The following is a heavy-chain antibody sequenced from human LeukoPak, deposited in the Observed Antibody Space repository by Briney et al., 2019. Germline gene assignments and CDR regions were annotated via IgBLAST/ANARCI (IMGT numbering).Heavy chain of an antibody. Sequence: GGSLRLSCAASGLTFSTSWMHWVRQAPGKGLEWVSGISWNSGSIGYADSVKGRFTISRDNAKNSLYLQMNSLRAEDTALYYCAKDIGYCSGGSCFYWYFDLWGRGTLVTVSS. CDR1: GLTFSTSW. J-gene: IGHJ2*01. D-gene: IGHD2-15*01. CDR2: ISWNSGSI. CDR3: AKDIGYCSGGSCFYWYFDL. V-gene: IGHV3-9*01.